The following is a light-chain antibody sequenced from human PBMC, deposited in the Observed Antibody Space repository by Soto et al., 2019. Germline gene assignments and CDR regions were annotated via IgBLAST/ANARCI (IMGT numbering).Light chain of an antibody. CDR1: SSNIGRNT. CDR3: AAWDESLNGVL. J-gene: IGLJ2*01. V-gene: IGLV1-44*01. Sequence: QSVLTQPPSASGTPGQRVTISCSGSSSNIGRNTVNWYQQFPGTAPKLLIHSNNQRPSGVPARFSGSKYGTSASLAISGLQYEDEAAYYCAAWDESLNGVLFGGGTKLTVL. CDR2: SNN.